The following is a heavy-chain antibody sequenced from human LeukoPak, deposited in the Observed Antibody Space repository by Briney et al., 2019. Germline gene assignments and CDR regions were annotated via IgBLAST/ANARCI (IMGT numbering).Heavy chain of an antibody. CDR3: ARKIAVAPVREGAFDI. CDR2: INAGNGNT. V-gene: IGHV1-3*01. J-gene: IGHJ3*02. CDR1: GYTITSYA. D-gene: IGHD6-19*01. Sequence: ASVTVSCTASGYTITSYAMHWVRQAPGQRLEWMGWINAGNGNTKYPQKFQGRVTITRDTSASTAYMELSSLRSEDTAVYYCARKIAVAPVREGAFDIWGQGTMVTVSS.